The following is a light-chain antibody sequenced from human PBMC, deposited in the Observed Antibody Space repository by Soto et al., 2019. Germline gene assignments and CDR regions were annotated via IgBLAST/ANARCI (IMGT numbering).Light chain of an antibody. V-gene: IGKV3-20*01. CDR2: GAS. J-gene: IGKJ1*01. CDR3: QQYGSSPPT. CDR1: QSITEK. Sequence: IVMTQSTDTLSVSPGERATLSCRASQSITEKVVWYQQKSGQAPRLLIYGASDRATGTPDRFSGSGSGTDFTLTINRLEPEDFALYYCQQYGSSPPTFGQGTKVDVK.